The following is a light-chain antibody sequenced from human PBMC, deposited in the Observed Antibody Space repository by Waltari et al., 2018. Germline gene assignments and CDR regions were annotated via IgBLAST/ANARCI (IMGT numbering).Light chain of an antibody. V-gene: IGLV2-14*01. CDR1: SSDVGGYNY. J-gene: IGLJ1*01. CDR3: SSYTSSSTQ. CDR2: DVS. Sequence: QSALTQPASVSGSPGQSITISCTGTSSDVGGYNYVSWYQQHPGKAPKLMIYDVSIRPSVVSNRFSGSKSGNTASLTISGLQAEDEADYYCSSYTSSSTQFGSGTKVTVL.